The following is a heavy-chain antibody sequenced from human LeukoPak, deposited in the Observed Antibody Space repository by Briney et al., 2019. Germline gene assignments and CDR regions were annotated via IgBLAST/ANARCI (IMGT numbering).Heavy chain of an antibody. Sequence: GGSLRLSCVVSGFTFSNYAMRWVRQAPGKGLEWVSSISGSGNRTYYADSVKGRFTISRDNSKNPLFLQMNSLRAEDTAVYYCAKNLYCGGGSCYPSALGMDVWGQGTTVTVSS. V-gene: IGHV3-23*01. CDR1: GFTFSNYA. J-gene: IGHJ6*02. CDR3: AKNLYCGGGSCYPSALGMDV. D-gene: IGHD2-15*01. CDR2: ISGSGNRT.